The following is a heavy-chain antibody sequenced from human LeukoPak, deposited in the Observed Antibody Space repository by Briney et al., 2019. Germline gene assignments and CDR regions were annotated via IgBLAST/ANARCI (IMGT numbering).Heavy chain of an antibody. CDR2: INPNSGGT. CDR1: GYTFTGYY. CDR3: ARAPRGYSYGLYFDY. J-gene: IGHJ4*02. V-gene: IGHV1-2*04. D-gene: IGHD5-18*01. Sequence: ASVKVSCKASGYTFTGYYMHWVRQAPGQGLEWMGWINPNSGGTNYAQKFQGWVTMTRDTSISTAYMELSRLRSDDTAVYYCARAPRGYSYGLYFDYWGQGTLVTVSS.